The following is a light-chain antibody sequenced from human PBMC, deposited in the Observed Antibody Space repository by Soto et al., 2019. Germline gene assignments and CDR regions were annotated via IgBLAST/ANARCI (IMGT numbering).Light chain of an antibody. CDR3: QKYNSALT. J-gene: IGKJ5*01. CDR1: QGISNY. CDR2: KAS. Sequence: DIQMTQSPSAMSASVGDRVTITCRASQGISNYLAWFQQKPGKAPKLLIYKASTLKSGVPSRFSGSGSGTDFTLTISSLQPEDVATYFCQKYNSALTFGQGTRLEIK. V-gene: IGKV1-17*03.